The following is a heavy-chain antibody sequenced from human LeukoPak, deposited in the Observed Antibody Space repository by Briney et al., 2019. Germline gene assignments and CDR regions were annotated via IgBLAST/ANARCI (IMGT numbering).Heavy chain of an antibody. CDR2: ISWNSGSI. V-gene: IGHV3-9*01. D-gene: IGHD2-2*03. Sequence: PGGSLRLSCAASGFTFDDYAMHWVRQAPGKGLEWISGISWNSGSIGYADSVKGRFTISRDNAKNSLYLQMNSLRAEDTAVYYCARDGSPPNLDIVVVPAATYYYYMDVWGKGTTVTVSS. CDR1: GFTFDDYA. CDR3: ARDGSPPNLDIVVVPAATYYYYMDV. J-gene: IGHJ6*03.